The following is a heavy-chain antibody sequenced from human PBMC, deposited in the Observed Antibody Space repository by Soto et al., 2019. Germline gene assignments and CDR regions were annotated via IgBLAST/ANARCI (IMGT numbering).Heavy chain of an antibody. D-gene: IGHD1-1*01. CDR3: ARVPETGTQPHWFDP. CDR1: GGSISSGDYY. Sequence: ASDTLSLTCTVSGGSISSGDYYWSWIRQPPGKGLEWIGYIYYSGSTYYNPSLKSRVTIPVDTSKNQFSLKLSSVTAADTAVYYCARVPETGTQPHWFDPWGQGTLVTVSS. CDR2: IYYSGST. V-gene: IGHV4-30-4*02. J-gene: IGHJ5*02.